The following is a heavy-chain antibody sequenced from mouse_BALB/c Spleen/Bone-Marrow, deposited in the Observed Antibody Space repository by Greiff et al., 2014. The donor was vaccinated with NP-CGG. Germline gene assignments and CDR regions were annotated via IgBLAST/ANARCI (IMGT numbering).Heavy chain of an antibody. J-gene: IGHJ3*01. CDR3: ARYGITKGFAY. D-gene: IGHD2-4*01. V-gene: IGHV3-2*02. Sequence: EVQLVESGPGLVKPSQSLSLTCTVTGYSITSDYAWNWIRQFPGNKLEWMGYISYSGSTSYNPSLKSRISITRDTSKNQFFLQLNSVTTEDTATYYCARYGITKGFAYWGQGTLVTVSA. CDR2: ISYSGST. CDR1: GYSITSDYA.